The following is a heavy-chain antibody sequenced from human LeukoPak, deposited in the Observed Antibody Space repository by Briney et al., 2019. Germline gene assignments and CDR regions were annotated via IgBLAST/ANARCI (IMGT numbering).Heavy chain of an antibody. D-gene: IGHD1-26*01. V-gene: IGHV3-7*01. CDR3: ARGAGATIDYYYYMDV. J-gene: IGHJ6*03. CDR1: GFTFSSYW. CDR2: IKQDGSEK. Sequence: GGSLRLSCAASGFTFSSYWMSWVRQAPGKGLEWVANIKQDGSEKYYVDSVKGRFTISRDNAKNSLYLQMNSLRAEDTAVYYCARGAGATIDYYYYMDVWGKGTTVTVSS.